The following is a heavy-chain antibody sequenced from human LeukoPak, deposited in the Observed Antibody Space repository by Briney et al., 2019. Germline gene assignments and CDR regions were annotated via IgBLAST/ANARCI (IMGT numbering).Heavy chain of an antibody. CDR2: TYYRSTWYN. J-gene: IGHJ5*02. V-gene: IGHV6-1*01. Sequence: TSQTLSLTCAISGDTVSSNSVTWNWIRQSPSIGLEWLGRTYYRSTWYNDYAVSVRGRITVNPDTSKNQFSLHLNSVTPEDTAVYYCARRLTQYDCFDPWGQGILVTVSS. D-gene: IGHD2-2*01. CDR3: ARRLTQYDCFDP. CDR1: GDTVSSNSVT.